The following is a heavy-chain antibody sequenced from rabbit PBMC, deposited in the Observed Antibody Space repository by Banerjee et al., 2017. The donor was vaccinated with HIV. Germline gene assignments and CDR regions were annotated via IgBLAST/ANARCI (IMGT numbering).Heavy chain of an antibody. CDR3: ARDYDDYGDWAFDL. CDR2: INTSSGNT. V-gene: IGHV1S45*01. Sequence: QEQLEESGGDLVKPEGSLTLTCTASAFSFSNKYVMCWVRQAPGKGLEWIACINTSSGNTVYASWAKGRFTISSHNAQNTVFLQMTSLTTADTATYFCARDYDDYGDWAFDLWGQGTLVTVS. J-gene: IGHJ4*01. CDR1: AFSFSNKYV. D-gene: IGHD2-1*01.